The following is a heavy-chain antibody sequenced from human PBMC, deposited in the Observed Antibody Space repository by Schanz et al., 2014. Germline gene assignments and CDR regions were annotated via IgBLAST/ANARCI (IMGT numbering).Heavy chain of an antibody. V-gene: IGHV1-46*03. CDR3: ARDGVDAAAGGNY. D-gene: IGHD6-13*01. Sequence: QVQLVQSGAEVKKPGASVKVSCKASGYTFTSDSMHWVRQAPGQGLEWMGMINPSGGSTTYAQKCQGRVTMTRDTSTSTVYMEWSSLRSEDAAVYDCARDGVDAAAGGNYWGQGTLVTVSS. CDR1: GYTFTSDS. J-gene: IGHJ4*02. CDR2: INPSGGST.